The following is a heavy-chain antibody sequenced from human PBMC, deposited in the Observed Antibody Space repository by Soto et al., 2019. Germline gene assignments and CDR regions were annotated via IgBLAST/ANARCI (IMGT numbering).Heavy chain of an antibody. CDR3: AREYGRSSVVYAWCVA. CDR2: INPNSGGT. J-gene: IGHJ5*02. Sequence: EASVKVSCKASGYTFTGYYMHWVRQAPGQGLEWMGWINPNSGGTNYAQKFQGRVTMTRDTSISTAYMELSRLRSDDTAVYYCAREYGRSSVVYAWCVAWSQGPLGTVYS. D-gene: IGHD6-6*01. V-gene: IGHV1-2*02. CDR1: GYTFTGYY.